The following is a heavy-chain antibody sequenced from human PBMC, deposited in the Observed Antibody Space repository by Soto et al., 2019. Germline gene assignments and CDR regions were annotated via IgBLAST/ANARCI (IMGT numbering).Heavy chain of an antibody. CDR3: ARALVTPGTSYGAG. D-gene: IGHD4-4*01. CDR1: GFTVGTNY. Sequence: EVRLVESGGGLVQPGESLRLSCEASGFTVGTNYISWVRQSPGRGLEWVSVLYAAGHTYYPDSVKGRFTNSRATSLSTVSLKMSSRRGDDTAVYYCARALVTPGTSYGAGWAKGTTVSAPS. V-gene: IGHV3-66*01. J-gene: IGHJ6*04. CDR2: LYAAGHT.